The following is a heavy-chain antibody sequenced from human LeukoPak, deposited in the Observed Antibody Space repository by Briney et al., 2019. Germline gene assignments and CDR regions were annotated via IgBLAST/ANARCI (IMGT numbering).Heavy chain of an antibody. CDR3: ARDLYAPVGY. V-gene: IGHV3-23*01. CDR2: ISGSGGST. D-gene: IGHD1-26*01. Sequence: GGSLRLSCAASGFTFSSYAMSWVRQAPGRGLEWVSTISGSGGSTYYADSVKGRFTISRDNSKNSLYLQMNSLRAEDTAVYYCARDLYAPVGYWGQGTLVTVSS. J-gene: IGHJ4*02. CDR1: GFTFSSYA.